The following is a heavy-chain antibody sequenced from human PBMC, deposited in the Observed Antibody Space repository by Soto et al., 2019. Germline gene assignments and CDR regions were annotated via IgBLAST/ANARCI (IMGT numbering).Heavy chain of an antibody. CDR3: ARDDSSGWYVDY. CDR2: ISAYNGNT. CDR1: GSTLTELS. Sequence: ASVMVSCTVSGSTLTELSLHWVRQPPGQGLEWMGWISAYNGNTNYAQKLQGRVTMTTDTSTSTAYMELRSLRSDDTAVYYCARDDSSGWYVDYWGQGTLVTVSS. D-gene: IGHD6-19*01. J-gene: IGHJ4*02. V-gene: IGHV1-18*01.